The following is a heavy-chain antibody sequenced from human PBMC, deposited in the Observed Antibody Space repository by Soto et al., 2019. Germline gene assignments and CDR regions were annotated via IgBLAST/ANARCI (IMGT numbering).Heavy chain of an antibody. CDR3: AISSSSWYLGNDY. V-gene: IGHV3-30-3*01. Sequence: QVQLVESGGGVVQPGGSLRLSCAASGFTFSSYVMHWVRQAPGKGLEWVAVISYDGSNKYYADSVKGRFTISRDNSKNTLYLQMNILRAEDTAVYYCAISSSSWYLGNDYRGQGTLVTVSS. CDR2: ISYDGSNK. CDR1: GFTFSSYV. D-gene: IGHD6-13*01. J-gene: IGHJ4*02.